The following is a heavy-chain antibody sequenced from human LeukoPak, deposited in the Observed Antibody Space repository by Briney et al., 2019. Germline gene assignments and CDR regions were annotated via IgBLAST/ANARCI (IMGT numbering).Heavy chain of an antibody. D-gene: IGHD4-11*01. CDR3: ARDDDYSNLIDY. Sequence: PSETLSLTCAVYGGSFSGYYWSWIRQPPGKGLEWIGEINHSGSTNYNPSLKSRVTISVDTSKNQFSLKLSSVTAADTAVCYCARDDDYSNLIDYWGQGTLVTVSS. CDR2: INHSGST. CDR1: GGSFSGYY. V-gene: IGHV4-34*01. J-gene: IGHJ4*02.